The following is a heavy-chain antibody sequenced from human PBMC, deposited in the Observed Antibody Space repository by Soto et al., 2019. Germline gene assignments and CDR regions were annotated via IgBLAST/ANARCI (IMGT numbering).Heavy chain of an antibody. CDR3: ARARWLQLLYFDY. CDR1: GGSISSGGYS. Sequence: SETLSLTCAVSGGSISSGGYSWSWIRQPPGKGLEWIGYIYHSGSTYYNPSLKSRVTISVDRSKNQFSLKLSSVTAADTAVYYCARARWLQLLYFDYWGQGTLVTVPQ. D-gene: IGHD5-12*01. CDR2: IYHSGST. J-gene: IGHJ4*02. V-gene: IGHV4-30-2*01.